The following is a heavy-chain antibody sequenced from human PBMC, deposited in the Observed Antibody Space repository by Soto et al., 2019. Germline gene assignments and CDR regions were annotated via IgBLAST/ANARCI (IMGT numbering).Heavy chain of an antibody. D-gene: IGHD1-26*01. CDR1: GFIFSRYS. V-gene: IGHV3-21*01. CDR3: ARGSAFIGLDY. J-gene: IGHJ4*02. Sequence: GGSLRLSCAVSGFIFSRYSMDWVRQAPGKGLEWVSSIGTSGSYIYDTDSVKGRFTISRDNTKDSLYLQMNSLRAEDTAIYYCARGSAFIGLDYWGQGT. CDR2: IGTSGSYI.